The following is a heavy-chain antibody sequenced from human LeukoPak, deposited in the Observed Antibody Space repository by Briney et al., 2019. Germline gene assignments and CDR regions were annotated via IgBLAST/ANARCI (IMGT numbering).Heavy chain of an antibody. D-gene: IGHD3-10*01. V-gene: IGHV4-59*01. CDR3: ARGGYYGSGNDFRFDP. J-gene: IGHJ5*02. Sequence: SETLSLTCSVSGGSIISYYWTWIRQSPGKTLEWIGCSHKSGSTHYNPSLRSRVTISVDTSKNQFSLKLSSVTAADTAVYYCARGGYYGSGNDFRFDPWGQGTLVTVSS. CDR2: SHKSGST. CDR1: GGSIISYY.